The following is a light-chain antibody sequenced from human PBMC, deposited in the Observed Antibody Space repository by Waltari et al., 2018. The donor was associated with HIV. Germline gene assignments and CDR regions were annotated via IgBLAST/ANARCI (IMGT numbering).Light chain of an antibody. V-gene: IGLV1-47*01. CDR3: ASWVDSLGGRGV. CDR2: GNF. Sequence: QSVLTQPPSTSGTPGQTVPISWSGTRSDIGTNYVYWYQQVPGTAPKPPVYGNFQCPAGVPARFPGSKSCTSASLAISGLRSEDEALYHCASWVDSLGGRGVFGGGTKLTVL. J-gene: IGLJ3*02. CDR1: RSDIGTNY.